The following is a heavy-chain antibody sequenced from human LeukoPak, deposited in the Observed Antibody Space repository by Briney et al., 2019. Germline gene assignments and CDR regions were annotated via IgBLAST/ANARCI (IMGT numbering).Heavy chain of an antibody. D-gene: IGHD2-8*01. CDR1: SFTFSDAW. Sequence: GGSLRLSCAVSSFTFSDAWMAWVRQAPGKGLEHVGRIRSQSDGGTADYAAPVKDRFTISRDDSNNMVYLYMNNLKIEDTAMYYCTTGYGTIDFWGQGTLVAVSS. V-gene: IGHV3-15*01. CDR3: TTGYGTIDF. J-gene: IGHJ4*02. CDR2: IRSQSDGGTA.